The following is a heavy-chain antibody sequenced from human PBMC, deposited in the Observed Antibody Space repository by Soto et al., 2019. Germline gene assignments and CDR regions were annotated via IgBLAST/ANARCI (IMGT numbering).Heavy chain of an antibody. J-gene: IGHJ1*01. CDR1: GGFTRGSTYY. CDR3: ASNSYRT. CDR2: VYSSGST. D-gene: IGHD2-21*01. Sequence: SETLSLTCTVSGGFTRGSTYYWGWIRQAPGKGLEWIGSVYSSGSTYYNQSLKSRVTVSADTSKNQFSLKLTSVTAADTALYYCASNSYRTWGQGSFVTVSS. V-gene: IGHV4-39*01.